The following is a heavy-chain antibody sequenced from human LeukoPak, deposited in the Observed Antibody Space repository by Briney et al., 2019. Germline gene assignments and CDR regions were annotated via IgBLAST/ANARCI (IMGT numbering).Heavy chain of an antibody. D-gene: IGHD3-22*01. CDR2: IYYSGST. V-gene: IGHV4-59*01. J-gene: IGHJ4*02. CDR1: GGSISSYY. Sequence: PSETLSLTCTVSGGSISSYYWSWIRQPPGKGLEWIGYIYYSGSTNYNPSLKSRVTISVDTSKNQFSLKLSSVTAAGTAVYYCARLSRSGYLDYWGQGTLVTVSS. CDR3: ARLSRSGYLDY.